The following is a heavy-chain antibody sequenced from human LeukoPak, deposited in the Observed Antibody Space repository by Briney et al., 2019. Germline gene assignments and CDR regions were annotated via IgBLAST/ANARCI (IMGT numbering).Heavy chain of an antibody. CDR3: ATHTVVTWGSDAFDI. CDR2: IYYSGST. V-gene: IGHV4-59*08. J-gene: IGHJ3*02. D-gene: IGHD4-23*01. Sequence: PSETLSLTCAVYGGSFSSYYWSWIRQPPGKGLEWIGYIYYSGSTNYNPSLKSRVTISVDTSKNQFSLKLSSVTAADTAVYYCATHTVVTWGSDAFDIWGQGTMVTVSS. CDR1: GGSFSSYY.